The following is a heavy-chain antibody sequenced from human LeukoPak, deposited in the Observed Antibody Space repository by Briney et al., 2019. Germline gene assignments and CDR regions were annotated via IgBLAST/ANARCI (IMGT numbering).Heavy chain of an antibody. CDR2: ISASGGTT. J-gene: IGHJ4*01. Sequence: PGGSLRLSCAASGFIVSSNHMSWVRQAPGRGLEWVSVISASGGTTYYADSVKGRSTISRENSKNTLFLQMNSLRVEDTAVYYCAKAPGPGNYYDTSGYYYFDYWGHGTLVTVSS. D-gene: IGHD3-22*01. V-gene: IGHV3-23*01. CDR1: GFIVSSNH. CDR3: AKAPGPGNYYDTSGYYYFDY.